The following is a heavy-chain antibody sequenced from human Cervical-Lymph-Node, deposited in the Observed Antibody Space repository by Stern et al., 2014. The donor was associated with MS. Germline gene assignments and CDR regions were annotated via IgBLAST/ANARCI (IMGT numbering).Heavy chain of an antibody. CDR3: ARGYGDTFYYYYGMDV. Sequence: VQLMQSGGGLVQPGGSLRLSCAASGFTFSSYWMHWVRQAPGKGLVWVSRIDNDGSSTSYADSVKGRFTISRDNAKNTLYLQMNSLRAEDTAVYYCARGYGDTFYYYYGMDVWGQGTTVTVSS. CDR2: IDNDGSST. CDR1: GFTFSSYW. V-gene: IGHV3-74*02. D-gene: IGHD4-17*01. J-gene: IGHJ6*02.